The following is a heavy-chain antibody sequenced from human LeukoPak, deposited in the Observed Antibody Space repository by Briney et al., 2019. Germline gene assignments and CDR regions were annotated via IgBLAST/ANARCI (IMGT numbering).Heavy chain of an antibody. J-gene: IGHJ4*02. CDR3: ARGGGYGNKYYIDY. CDR1: GASPGDYY. D-gene: IGHD3-16*01. Sequence: SETLSLTCAVYGASPGDYYWSWVRQPPGKGLEWIGEIRHSASINYNPSLKSRLTMSVDGSRNQFSLRLSSVTAADTAMYYCARGGGYGNKYYIDYWGQGALATVSS. V-gene: IGHV4-34*01. CDR2: IRHSASI.